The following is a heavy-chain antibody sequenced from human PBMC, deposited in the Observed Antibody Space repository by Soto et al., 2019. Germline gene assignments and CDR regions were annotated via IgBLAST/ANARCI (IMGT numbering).Heavy chain of an antibody. V-gene: IGHV3-30*18. CDR2: ISYDGSNQ. CDR1: GFTFSSYG. CDR3: AKDGRYGDYDY. Sequence: QVQLVESGGGVVQPGRSLRLSCAASGFTFSSYGMHWVRQAPGKGLEWVAVISYDGSNQYYADSVKGRFTISRDSSKYTLYLQMNSLRAEDTAVYYCAKDGRYGDYDYWGQGTLVTVSS. J-gene: IGHJ4*02. D-gene: IGHD4-17*01.